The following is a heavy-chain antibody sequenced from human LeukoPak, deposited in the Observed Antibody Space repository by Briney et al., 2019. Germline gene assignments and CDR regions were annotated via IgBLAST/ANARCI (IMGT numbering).Heavy chain of an antibody. Sequence: GSLRLSCAASGFTFSSYAMHWVRQAPGKGLEWVAVISYDGSNKYYADSVKGRFTISRDNSKNTLYLQMNSLRAEDTAVYYCAKARGSLWFGELFDYWGQGTLVTVSS. CDR1: GFTFSSYA. D-gene: IGHD3-10*01. J-gene: IGHJ4*02. V-gene: IGHV3-30*04. CDR3: AKARGSLWFGELFDY. CDR2: ISYDGSNK.